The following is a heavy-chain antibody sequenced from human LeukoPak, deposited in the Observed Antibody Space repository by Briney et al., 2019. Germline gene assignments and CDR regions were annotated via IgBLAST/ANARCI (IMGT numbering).Heavy chain of an antibody. CDR1: GGSISSYY. D-gene: IGHD1-26*01. CDR3: GEGRRHRGWEDH. J-gene: IGHJ4*01. Sequence: PSETLSLTCTVSGGSISSYYWSWIRQPPGKGLEWIGYIYYSGSTNYNPSLKSRVTISVDTSKNQFSLKLSSVTAADTAVYYCGEGRRHRGWEDHLGQGTLVTVSS. V-gene: IGHV4-59*01. CDR2: IYYSGST.